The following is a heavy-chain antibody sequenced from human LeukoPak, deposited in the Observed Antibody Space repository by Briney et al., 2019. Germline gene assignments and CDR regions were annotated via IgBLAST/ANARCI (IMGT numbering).Heavy chain of an antibody. CDR3: ARESVSIPNYFDY. J-gene: IGHJ4*02. CDR1: GYTFTGYY. CDR2: INPNSGGT. V-gene: IGHV1-2*02. Sequence: ASVKVSCKASGYTFTGYYMHWVRQAPGQGLEWMGWINPNSGGTNYAQKFQGRVTMTRDTSISTAYMELSRLRSDDTAVYYCARESVSIPNYFDYWGQGTLVTVSS. D-gene: IGHD5/OR15-5a*01.